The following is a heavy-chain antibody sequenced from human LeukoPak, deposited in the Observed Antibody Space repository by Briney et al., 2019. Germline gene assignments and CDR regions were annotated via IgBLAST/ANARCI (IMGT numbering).Heavy chain of an antibody. J-gene: IGHJ3*01. CDR2: ISYDGSNK. CDR1: GFTFSSYA. V-gene: IGHV3-30-3*02. D-gene: IGHD3-3*01. CDR3: AKPLSFDFWSGET. Sequence: GRSLRLSCAASGFTFSSYAMHWVRQAPGKGLEWVAVISYDGSNKYYADSVRGRFTISRDNSKNTLYLQMNSLRAEDTAVYYCAKPLSFDFWSGETWGQGTMVTVSS.